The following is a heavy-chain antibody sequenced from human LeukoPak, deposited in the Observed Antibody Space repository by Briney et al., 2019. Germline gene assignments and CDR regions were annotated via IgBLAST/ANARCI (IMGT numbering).Heavy chain of an antibody. Sequence: GASVKVSCKASGYNFTSYYMHWVRQAPGQGLEWMGIINPSGGSTSYAQKFQDRVTMTRDTSTSTVYMELSSLKSEDTAVYYCAREDVVGVDAVRYYYYGMDVWGQGTTVTVSS. J-gene: IGHJ6*02. CDR1: GYNFTSYY. CDR2: INPSGGST. D-gene: IGHD1-26*01. CDR3: AREDVVGVDAVRYYYYGMDV. V-gene: IGHV1-46*01.